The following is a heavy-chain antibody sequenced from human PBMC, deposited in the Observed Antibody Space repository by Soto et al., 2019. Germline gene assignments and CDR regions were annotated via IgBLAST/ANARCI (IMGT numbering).Heavy chain of an antibody. Sequence: GGSLRLPCAASGCNFSSYAIHWVRQAPGKGLEWVSYISSSSSTIYYADSVKGRFTISRDNAKNSLYLQMNSLRAEDTAVYYCARDYSSYGPFDYWGQGIQVTVSS. CDR2: ISSSSSTI. CDR3: ARDYSSYGPFDY. CDR1: GCNFSSYA. J-gene: IGHJ4*02. V-gene: IGHV3-48*01. D-gene: IGHD5-18*01.